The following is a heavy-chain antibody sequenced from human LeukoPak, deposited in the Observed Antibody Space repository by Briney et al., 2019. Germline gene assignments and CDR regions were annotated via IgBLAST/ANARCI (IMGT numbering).Heavy chain of an antibody. CDR3: ARDWRGVCSGGSCYWFDP. J-gene: IGHJ5*02. CDR2: ISSSSSYI. D-gene: IGHD2-15*01. CDR1: GFTFSSYS. V-gene: IGHV3-21*01. Sequence: GGSLRLSCAASGFTFSSYSMNWVRQAPGKGLEWVSSISSSSSYIYYADSVKGRLTISRDNAKNSLYLQMNSLRAEDTAVYYCARDWRGVCSGGSCYWFDPWGQGTLVTVSS.